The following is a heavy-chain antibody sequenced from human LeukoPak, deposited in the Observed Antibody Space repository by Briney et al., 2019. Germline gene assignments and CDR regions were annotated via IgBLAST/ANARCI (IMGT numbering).Heavy chain of an antibody. CDR3: ARALLVDHDAFDV. Sequence: GGSLRLSCAASGFTFSSYGMSWVRQAPGKALEWVSYISTSGSTIYYGASVKGRFTISRDNARNSLYLQMNSLRAEDTAIYYCARALLVDHDAFDVWGQGTMLTVSS. D-gene: IGHD3-10*01. CDR1: GFTFSSYG. CDR2: ISTSGSTI. J-gene: IGHJ3*01. V-gene: IGHV3-48*04.